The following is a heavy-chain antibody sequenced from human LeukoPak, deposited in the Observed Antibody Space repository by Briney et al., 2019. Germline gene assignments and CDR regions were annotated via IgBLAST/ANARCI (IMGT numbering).Heavy chain of an antibody. CDR2: LSGSGDDT. Sequence: GGSLRLSCAVSGFTFSRYAMSWVRQAPGKGLEWVSSLSGSGDDTYYADSVKGRFTISRDNSKNTLYLQMNNLRAEDTALYFCAKDGKGSFGYYFPYFDSWGQGTLVTVSS. CDR1: GFTFSRYA. V-gene: IGHV3-23*01. D-gene: IGHD3-22*01. CDR3: AKDGKGSFGYYFPYFDS. J-gene: IGHJ4*02.